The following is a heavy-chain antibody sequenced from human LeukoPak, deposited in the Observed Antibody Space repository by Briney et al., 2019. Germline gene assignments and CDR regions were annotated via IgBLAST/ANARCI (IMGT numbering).Heavy chain of an antibody. D-gene: IGHD6-19*01. J-gene: IGHJ4*02. Sequence: AGGSLRLSCAASGFTLSDHWMTWVRQVPGKGLEWVAYIKQDGSEKYYVDSVKGRFTISRDNSKNSLYLQMNSLRAEDTAVYYCARGGWYFDYWGQGTLVTVSS. CDR2: IKQDGSEK. CDR1: GFTLSDHW. V-gene: IGHV3-7*04. CDR3: ARGGWYFDY.